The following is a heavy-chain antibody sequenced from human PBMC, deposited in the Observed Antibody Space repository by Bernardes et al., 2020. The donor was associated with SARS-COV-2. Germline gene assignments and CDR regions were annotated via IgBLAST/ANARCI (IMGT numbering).Heavy chain of an antibody. J-gene: IGHJ4*02. CDR2: IKSDGSAT. D-gene: IGHD2-15*01. CDR3: GSQGYCTGGTCQHY. CDR1: GFTFSSYW. V-gene: IGHV3-74*01. Sequence: GGSLRLSCAASGFTFSSYWMHWVRQVPGEGLVWVSRIKSDGSATSYADSVRGRFTISRDNAKNTLYLQMNSLRAEDTAVYYCGSQGYCTGGTCQHYWGQGILVTVSS.